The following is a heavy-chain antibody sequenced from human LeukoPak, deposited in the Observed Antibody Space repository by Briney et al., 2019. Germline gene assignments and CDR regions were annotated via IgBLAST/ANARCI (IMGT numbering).Heavy chain of an antibody. J-gene: IGHJ3*02. CDR1: GFTFSSYD. CDR2: IGTAGDT. D-gene: IGHD2-15*01. V-gene: IGHV3-13*01. CDR3: ARARAAKDAGHPDDAFDI. Sequence: GGSLRLSCAASGFTFSSYDMHWVRQATGKGLEWVSAIGTAGDTYYPGSVKGRFTISRENAKNSLYLQMNSLRAGDTAVYYCARARAAKDAGHPDDAFDIWGQGTMVTVSS.